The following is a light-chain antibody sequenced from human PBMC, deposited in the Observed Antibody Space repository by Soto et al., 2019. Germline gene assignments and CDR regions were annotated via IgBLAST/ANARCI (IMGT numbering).Light chain of an antibody. V-gene: IGKV1-33*01. Sequence: DIQMTQSPSSLSASVGDRVTITCQASQDISNYLNWYQQKPGKAPKLLIYDASNLETGVPSRFSGSGSGTDFTFTIHSLQPEDIATYYCQQYDNRPLTFGGGTKVEIK. CDR1: QDISNY. CDR2: DAS. J-gene: IGKJ4*02. CDR3: QQYDNRPLT.